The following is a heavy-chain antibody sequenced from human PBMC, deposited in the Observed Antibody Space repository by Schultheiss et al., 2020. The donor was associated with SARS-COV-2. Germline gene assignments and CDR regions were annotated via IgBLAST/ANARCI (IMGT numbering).Heavy chain of an antibody. CDR2: ISYDGSNK. V-gene: IGHV3-30*03. J-gene: IGHJ1*01. CDR3: ARDGPWDGGKATPYFQH. D-gene: IGHD2-15*01. Sequence: GGSLRLSCAASGFTFSYYYMSGVRQAPGKGLEWVAVISYDGSNKYYADSVKGRFTISRDNSKNTLYLQMNSLRAEDTAVYYCARDGPWDGGKATPYFQHWGQGTLVTVSS. CDR1: GFTFSYYY.